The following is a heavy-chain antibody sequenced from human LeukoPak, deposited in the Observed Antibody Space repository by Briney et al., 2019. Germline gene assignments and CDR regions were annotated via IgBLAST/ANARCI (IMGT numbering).Heavy chain of an antibody. J-gene: IGHJ4*02. CDR1: GYTFTNFG. V-gene: IGHV1-18*01. CDR3: ARDRDYGDYNTQDLFVY. D-gene: IGHD4-17*01. Sequence: GAPVKVSCKASGYTFTNFGISWVRQAPGQGLEWMGWTSAYNGNTNYAQRLQGRVTMTTDTSTSTAYMELRSLRSDDTAVYYCARDRDYGDYNTQDLFVYWGQGTLVTVSS. CDR2: TSAYNGNT.